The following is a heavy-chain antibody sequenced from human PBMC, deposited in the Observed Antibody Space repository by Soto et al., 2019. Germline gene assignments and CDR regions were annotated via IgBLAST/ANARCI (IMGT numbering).Heavy chain of an antibody. D-gene: IGHD2-15*01. V-gene: IGHV4-59*08. J-gene: IGHJ6*02. CDR2: IHYSGST. Sequence: PSETLSLTCTVSGGSISGYYWTWIRQPPGKRLEWIGYIHYSGSTNYSPSLKSRVTISVDTSKKQFSLKLSSVTAADTAVYYCARRIVILAADYGMDVWGQGTTVTVSS. CDR3: ARRIVILAADYGMDV. CDR1: GGSISGYY.